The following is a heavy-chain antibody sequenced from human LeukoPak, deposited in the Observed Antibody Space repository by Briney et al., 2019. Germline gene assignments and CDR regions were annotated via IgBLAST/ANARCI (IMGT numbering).Heavy chain of an antibody. CDR2: INPISGAT. V-gene: IGHV1-46*01. Sequence: ATVKVSCTTSGYTFTRYYMQWVRQAPGHGLEWMGIINPISGATDYAQKFQGRVTMTRDTSTSTVYMELSSLRSEDTAMYYCARLPYRDGVAQDYWGQGTLVTVSS. D-gene: IGHD3-16*02. J-gene: IGHJ4*02. CDR3: ARLPYRDGVAQDY. CDR1: GYTFTRYY.